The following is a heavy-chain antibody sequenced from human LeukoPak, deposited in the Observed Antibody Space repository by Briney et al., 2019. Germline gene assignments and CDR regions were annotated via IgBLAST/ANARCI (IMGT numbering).Heavy chain of an antibody. J-gene: IGHJ4*02. V-gene: IGHV4-59*08. Sequence: PSETLSLTCTVSGGSISSYYWSWIRQPPGKGLEWIGYIYYSGSTNYNPSLKSQVTISVDTSKNQFSLKLSSVTAADTAVYYCARAGIAVAGLNFDYWGQGTLVTVSS. CDR1: GGSISSYY. CDR3: ARAGIAVAGLNFDY. CDR2: IYYSGST. D-gene: IGHD6-19*01.